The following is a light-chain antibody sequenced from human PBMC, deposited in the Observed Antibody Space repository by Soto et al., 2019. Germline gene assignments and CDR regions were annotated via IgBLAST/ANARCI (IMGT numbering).Light chain of an antibody. V-gene: IGKV1-39*01. J-gene: IGKJ2*01. CDR3: QQSQSTPYT. CDR1: QSISRN. Sequence: DIQLTQSPSSLSPSVGDRITLSCRASQSISRNLNWYQQMPGKAPSLLIYAARDLQSGVPGRFSGSGAGTECTLTISSLQPEDLAPYYCQQSQSTPYTFGQGTKLEI. CDR2: AAR.